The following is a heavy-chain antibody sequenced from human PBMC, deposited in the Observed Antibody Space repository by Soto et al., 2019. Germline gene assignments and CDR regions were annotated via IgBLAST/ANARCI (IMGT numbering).Heavy chain of an antibody. V-gene: IGHV1-69*05. CDR1: GGTFSSYA. D-gene: IGHD3-10*02. CDR3: ARELFGYRGG. Sequence: QVQLVQSGAEVKKPGSSVKVSCKASGGTFSSYAISWVRQAPGQGLEWMGGIIPIFGTANYAQKFQGRVTSTSDESTSTADMEPSSLRSEDTSVYYCARELFGYRGGWGQGTLVTVSS. CDR2: IIPIFGTA. J-gene: IGHJ4*02.